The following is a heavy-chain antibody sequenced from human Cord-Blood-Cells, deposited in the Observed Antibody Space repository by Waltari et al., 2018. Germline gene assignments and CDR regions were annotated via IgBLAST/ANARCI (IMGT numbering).Heavy chain of an antibody. CDR2: MNPNSGNT. V-gene: IGHV1-8*01. D-gene: IGHD5-12*01. J-gene: IGHJ2*01. Sequence: QVQLVQSGAEVKKPGASVKVSCKASGYTFTSYDINWVRQATGQGLEWMGWMNPNSGNTGDEQKFQGRVTMTRNTSISTAYMELSSLRSEDTAVYYCARGARGYSGYDWYFDLWGRGTLVTVSS. CDR1: GYTFTSYD. CDR3: ARGARGYSGYDWYFDL.